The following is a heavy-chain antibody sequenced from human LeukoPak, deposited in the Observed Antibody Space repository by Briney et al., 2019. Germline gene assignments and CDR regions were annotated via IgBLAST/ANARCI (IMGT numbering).Heavy chain of an antibody. CDR1: GYTFTGYY. CDR2: INPNSGGT. V-gene: IGHV1-2*02. D-gene: IGHD2-2*01. J-gene: IGHJ4*02. CDR3: ARGGGPPYYCSSTSCSPRLHYFDY. Sequence: ASVKVSCKASGYTFTGYYMHWVRQAPGQGLEWMGWINPNSGGTNYAQKFQGRVTMTRGTSISTAYMELSRLRSDDTAVYYCARGGGPPYYCSSTSCSPRLHYFDYWGQGTLVTVSS.